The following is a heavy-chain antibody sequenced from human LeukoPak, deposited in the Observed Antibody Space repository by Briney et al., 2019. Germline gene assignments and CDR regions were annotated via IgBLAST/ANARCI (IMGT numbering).Heavy chain of an antibody. CDR2: IYYSGST. V-gene: IGHV4-39*01. D-gene: IGHD2-21*01. CDR1: GGSISSSSYY. J-gene: IGHJ4*02. CDR3: ARRYGRGLWWSSDYFDY. Sequence: SETLSLTCTVSGGSISSSSYYWGWIRQPPGTGLEWIGSIYYSGSTYYNPSLKSRVTISVDTSKNQFSLKLSSVTAADTAVYYCARRYGRGLWWSSDYFDYWGQGTLVTVSS.